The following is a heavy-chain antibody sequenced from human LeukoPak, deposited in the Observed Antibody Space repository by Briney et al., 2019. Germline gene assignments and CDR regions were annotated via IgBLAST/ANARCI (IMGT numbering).Heavy chain of an antibody. D-gene: IGHD2-2*01. CDR2: ISYEGSNK. CDR1: GFTFSSYV. Sequence: PGGSLRLSCAASGFTFSSYVMHWVRQAPGKGLEWVAVISYEGSNKYYADSVKGRFTISRDNSKNTLYLQMNSLRAEDTAVYYCVAATSDSAFDIWGKGTMVTVSS. V-gene: IGHV3-30*03. CDR3: VAATSDSAFDI. J-gene: IGHJ3*02.